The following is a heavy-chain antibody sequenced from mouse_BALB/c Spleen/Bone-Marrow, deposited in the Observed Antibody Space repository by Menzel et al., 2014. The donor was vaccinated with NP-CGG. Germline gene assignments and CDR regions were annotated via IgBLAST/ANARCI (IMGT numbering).Heavy chain of an antibody. CDR3: ARNAYYYGNREFPY. Sequence: VQLKESGPGLVKPSQSLSLTCTDTGYSITSDYAWNWIRQFPGNKLEWMGYISYSGSTSYNPSLKSRISLTRDTSKDQFFLQLNSVTTEDTATYYCARNAYYYGNREFPYWGQGTLVTVSA. CDR2: ISYSGST. J-gene: IGHJ3*01. D-gene: IGHD1-1*01. V-gene: IGHV3-2*02. CDR1: GYSITSDYA.